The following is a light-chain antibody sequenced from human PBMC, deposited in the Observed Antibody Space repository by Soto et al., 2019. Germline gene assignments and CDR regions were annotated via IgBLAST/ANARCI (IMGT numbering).Light chain of an antibody. CDR2: DVT. CDR3: CSYAGNYTLL. CDR1: SRDVGIYNY. V-gene: IGLV2-11*01. J-gene: IGLJ2*01. Sequence: QSVLTQPRSVSGSPGQSVTVSCTGTSRDVGIYNYVSWYQLRPGTAPKVMIYDVTKRPSGVPDRFSGSKSANTASLTISGLQADDEADYYCCSYAGNYTLLFGGGTKLTVL.